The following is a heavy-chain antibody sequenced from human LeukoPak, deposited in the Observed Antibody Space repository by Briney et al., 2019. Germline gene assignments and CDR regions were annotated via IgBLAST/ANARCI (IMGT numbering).Heavy chain of an antibody. D-gene: IGHD3-10*01. J-gene: IGHJ4*02. CDR3: ARDQDGYITMVRGVLPDY. CDR1: GFTFSSYA. Sequence: GGSLRLSCAASGFTFSSYAMHWVRQAPGKGLEWVAVISYDGSNKYYADSVKGRFTISRDNSKNTLYLQMNSLRAEDTAVYYCARDQDGYITMVRGVLPDYWGQGTLVTVSS. V-gene: IGHV3-30*01. CDR2: ISYDGSNK.